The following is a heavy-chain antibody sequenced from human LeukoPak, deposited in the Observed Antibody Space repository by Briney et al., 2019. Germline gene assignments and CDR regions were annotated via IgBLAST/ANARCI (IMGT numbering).Heavy chain of an antibody. D-gene: IGHD6-13*01. CDR3: ARHSSAAAEDY. CDR2: IYSNGNT. Sequence: SETLSLTCTVSGGSISSYYWSWIRQPPGKGLEWIGYIYSNGNTFYNPSLKSRVTISLDTSKNQFSLELTSVAAADTAVYYCARHSSAAAEDYWGQGTLVTVSS. CDR1: GGSISSYY. J-gene: IGHJ4*02. V-gene: IGHV4-59*08.